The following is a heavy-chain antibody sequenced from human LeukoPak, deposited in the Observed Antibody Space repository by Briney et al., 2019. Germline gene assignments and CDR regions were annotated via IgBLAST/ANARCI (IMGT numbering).Heavy chain of an antibody. D-gene: IGHD5-18*01. CDR3: TTDPINPYSLSGY. CDR2: IKSKTDGGTT. Sequence: PGGSLRLSCTASGFTFGDYAMSWFRQAPGKGLEWVGRIKSKTDGGTTDYAAPVKGRFTISRDDSKNTLYLQMNSLKTEDTAVYYCTTDPINPYSLSGYWGQGTLVTVSS. CDR1: GFTFGDYA. J-gene: IGHJ4*02. V-gene: IGHV3-15*01.